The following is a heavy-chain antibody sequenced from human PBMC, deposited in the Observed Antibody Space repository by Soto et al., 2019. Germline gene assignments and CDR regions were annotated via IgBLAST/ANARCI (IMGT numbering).Heavy chain of an antibody. Sequence: PWASLSLSCVASGFRFSSYGIHWVRQAPGKGLEWVGVISSDGKTTYYADSVKVRFTISRDNSRNTLYLQMDSLRPEDTAVYYCAKEIAVAGDLDYWGHGTLVTVSS. V-gene: IGHV3-30*18. CDR2: ISSDGKTT. J-gene: IGHJ4*01. CDR3: AKEIAVAGDLDY. D-gene: IGHD6-19*01. CDR1: GFRFSSYG.